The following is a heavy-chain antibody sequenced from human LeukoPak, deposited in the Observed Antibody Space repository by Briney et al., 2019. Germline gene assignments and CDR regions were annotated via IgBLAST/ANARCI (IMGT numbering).Heavy chain of an antibody. J-gene: IGHJ4*02. CDR1: GFTFSNYW. CDR2: IKQDGSEK. CDR3: AREEMATNHFDY. Sequence: GGSLRLSCAASGFTFSNYWMSWVRQAPGKGLEWVANIKQDGSEKYYVDSVKGRFTISRDNAKNSLYLQMNSLRAEDTAVYYCAREEMATNHFDYWGQGTLVTVSS. D-gene: IGHD5-24*01. V-gene: IGHV3-7*05.